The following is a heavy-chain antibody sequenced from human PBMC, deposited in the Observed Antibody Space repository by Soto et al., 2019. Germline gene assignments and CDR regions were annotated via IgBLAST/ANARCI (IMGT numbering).Heavy chain of an antibody. CDR2: IYPGDSDT. CDR1: GYTFTNYW. J-gene: IGHJ6*02. Sequence: GESLKISCKGSGYTFTNYWIGWVRQMPGKGLEWMGIIYPGDSDTKYNPSFQGQVTISADKSITTTYLRWTSLKASNTAIYYCAASIFYYGMDVWGQGTTVTVSS. CDR3: AASIFYYGMDV. V-gene: IGHV5-51*01.